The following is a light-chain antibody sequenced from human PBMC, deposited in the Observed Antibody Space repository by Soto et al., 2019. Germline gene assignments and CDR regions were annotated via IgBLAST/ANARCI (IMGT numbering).Light chain of an antibody. CDR1: SSDVGKYDR. Sequence: QSALTHPPSLSGSPGESVTISCTGTSSDVGKYDRVSWYQQPPGTAPRLIMYEVTNRPSGVPARFSGSKSGNTASLTISGLQAEDEADYFCSSYTSASRYVFGAGTKVTVL. J-gene: IGLJ1*01. CDR3: SSYTSASRYV. V-gene: IGLV2-18*02. CDR2: EVT.